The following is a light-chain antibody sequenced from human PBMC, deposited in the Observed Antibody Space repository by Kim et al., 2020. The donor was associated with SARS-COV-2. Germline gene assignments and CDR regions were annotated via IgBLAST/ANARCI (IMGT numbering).Light chain of an antibody. CDR1: QDIGDY. J-gene: IGKJ2*01. CDR2: DAS. CDR3: QHFGKLPPYT. Sequence: DIQMTQSPSSLSASVGDRVTITCQASQDIGDYLNWYQQKPGKAPKVLINDASNLERGVPSRFSGSGSGTHFTLTINGLQPEDVATYYCQHFGKLPPYTFGEGTKVEIK. V-gene: IGKV1-33*01.